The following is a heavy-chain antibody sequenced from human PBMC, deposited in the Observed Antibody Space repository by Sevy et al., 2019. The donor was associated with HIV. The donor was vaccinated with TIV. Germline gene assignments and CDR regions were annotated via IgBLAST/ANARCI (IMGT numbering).Heavy chain of an antibody. V-gene: IGHV3-23*01. J-gene: IGHJ3*02. D-gene: IGHD4-17*01. CDR2: ISGPGALT. Sequence: GGSLRLSCAVSGFTFRSYAMSWVRQAPGKGLEWVSSISGPGALTYYAESVKGRFTISRDNSKNTLFLQMNSLRAEDTALYYCAKGDEPAADYADYVPNAFDIRGQGTMVTVSS. CDR1: GFTFRSYA. CDR3: AKGDEPAADYADYVPNAFDI.